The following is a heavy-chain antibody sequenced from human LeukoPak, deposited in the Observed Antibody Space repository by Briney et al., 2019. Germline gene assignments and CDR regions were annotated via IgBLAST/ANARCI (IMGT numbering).Heavy chain of an antibody. V-gene: IGHV1-2*02. Sequence: ASVKVSCKASGYTFTGYYMHWVRQAPGQELEWMGWINPNSGGTNYAQKFQGRVTMTRDTSISTAYMELSRLRSDDTAVYYCARELSGSPGFDYWGQGTLVTVSS. CDR3: ARELSGSPGFDY. CDR1: GYTFTGYY. D-gene: IGHD1-26*01. J-gene: IGHJ4*02. CDR2: INPNSGGT.